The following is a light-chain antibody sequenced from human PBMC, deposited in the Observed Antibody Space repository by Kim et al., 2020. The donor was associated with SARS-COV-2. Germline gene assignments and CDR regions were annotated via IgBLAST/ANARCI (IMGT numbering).Light chain of an antibody. J-gene: IGLJ2*01. CDR1: SLRSYY. CDR3: NSRNSNDNVV. V-gene: IGLV3-19*01. Sequence: VAWGKTVRITSQRDSLRSYYATWNQQKPGQAPILVIYGKNNRPSGIPDRFSGSSSGNTASLTITGTEEDDEDDYYCNSRNSNDNVVFGGGTQLTVL. CDR2: GKN.